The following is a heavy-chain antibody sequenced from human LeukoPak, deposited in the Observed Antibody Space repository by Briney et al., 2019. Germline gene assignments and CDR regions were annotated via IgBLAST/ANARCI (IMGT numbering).Heavy chain of an antibody. V-gene: IGHV3-15*01. CDR3: TTDYSYGSGSYYGSIDY. CDR2: IKSKTDGGTT. Sequence: GGSLRLSCAASGFTFSNAWMSWVRQAPGKGLEWVGRIKSKTDGGTTDYAAPVKGRFTISRDDSKNTLYLQMNSLKTEDTAVYYCTTDYSYGSGSYYGSIDYWGQGTLVTVSS. D-gene: IGHD3-10*01. CDR1: GFTFSNAW. J-gene: IGHJ4*02.